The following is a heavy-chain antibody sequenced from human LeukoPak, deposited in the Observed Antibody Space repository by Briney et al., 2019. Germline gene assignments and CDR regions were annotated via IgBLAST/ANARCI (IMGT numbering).Heavy chain of an antibody. CDR3: ARGDYYDGGGRNWFDP. CDR1: GGSISSGGYY. V-gene: IGHV4-31*03. Sequence: SQTLSLTCTVSGGSISSGGYYWSWIRQHPGKGLEWIGYIYYSGSTYYNPSLKSRVTISVDTSKNQFSLKLSSVTAADTAVYYCARGDYYDGGGRNWFDPWGQGTLVTVSS. D-gene: IGHD3-16*01. CDR2: IYYSGST. J-gene: IGHJ5*02.